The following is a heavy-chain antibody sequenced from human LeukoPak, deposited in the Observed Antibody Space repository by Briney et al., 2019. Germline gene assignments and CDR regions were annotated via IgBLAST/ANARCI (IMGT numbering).Heavy chain of an antibody. V-gene: IGHV3-23*01. Sequence: GGSLRLSCAASGFTFSSYAMSWVRQAPGKGLEWVSAISGRGGSTYYADSVKGRFTISRDNSKNTLYLQMNSLRAEDTAVYYCAKSMWGTTVITRIDYWGQGTLVTVSS. J-gene: IGHJ4*02. CDR1: GFTFSSYA. D-gene: IGHD1-20*01. CDR2: ISGRGGST. CDR3: AKSMWGTTVITRIDY.